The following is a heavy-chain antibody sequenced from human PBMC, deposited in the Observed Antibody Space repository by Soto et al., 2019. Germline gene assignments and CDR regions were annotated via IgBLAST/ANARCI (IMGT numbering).Heavy chain of an antibody. D-gene: IGHD5-12*01. V-gene: IGHV1-69*12. CDR3: VRVVAIPGYPDN. CDR1: GGTFSSYA. J-gene: IGHJ4*02. Sequence: QVQLVQSGAEVRQPASSVKVSCKTSGGTFSSYAISWVRQAPGQGLEWMGGIVPIVDTSTYAQKFQGRVTITADEYTSTVYMELSSLRSDDTAVDYCVRVVAIPGYPDNWGQGTLVTVSS. CDR2: IVPIVDTS.